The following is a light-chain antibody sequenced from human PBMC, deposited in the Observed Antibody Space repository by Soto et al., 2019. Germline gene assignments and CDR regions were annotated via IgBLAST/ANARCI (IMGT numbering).Light chain of an antibody. Sequence: QSALTQSPSASGTPGQRVTISYSGSASTIGRNYVYWYQQLPGTAPKLLIYRNSQRPSGVPDRFSGSKSGTSASLAISGLRSEDEADYYCAAWDDNLSGFYVFGDGTKVTVL. CDR1: ASTIGRNY. V-gene: IGLV1-47*01. J-gene: IGLJ1*01. CDR2: RNS. CDR3: AAWDDNLSGFYV.